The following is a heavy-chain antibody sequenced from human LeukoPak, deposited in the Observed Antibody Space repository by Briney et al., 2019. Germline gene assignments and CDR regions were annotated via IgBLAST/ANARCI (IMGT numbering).Heavy chain of an antibody. V-gene: IGHV3-23*01. CDR1: GFTFSSYA. D-gene: IGHD2-2*01. J-gene: IGHJ3*02. Sequence: GGSLRLSCAASGFTFSSYAMSWVRQAPGKGLEWVSAISGSGGSTYYADSVKGRFTISRDNSKNTLYLQMNSLRAEDTAVYYCARDSFHGALEEPAASSGGAFDIWGQGTMVTVSS. CDR2: ISGSGGST. CDR3: ARDSFHGALEEPAASSGGAFDI.